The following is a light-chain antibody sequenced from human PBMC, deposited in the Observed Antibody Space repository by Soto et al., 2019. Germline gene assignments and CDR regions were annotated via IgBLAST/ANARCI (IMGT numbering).Light chain of an antibody. V-gene: IGKV3-20*01. J-gene: IGKJ3*01. Sequence: PGESATVSFRASQSVGGSSLAWYQQRPGQAPRLLIYDTYKRATGITDRFSGSGSGTDFTLTISRLEPEDFAVYYCQQYQNSPRTVGPVTQVDIK. CDR2: DTY. CDR3: QQYQNSPRT. CDR1: QSVGGSS.